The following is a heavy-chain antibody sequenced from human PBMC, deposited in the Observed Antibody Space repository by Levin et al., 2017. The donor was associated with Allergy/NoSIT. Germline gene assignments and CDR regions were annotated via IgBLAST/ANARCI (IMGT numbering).Heavy chain of an antibody. V-gene: IGHV3-23*01. J-gene: IGHJ4*02. Sequence: SCAGSGFTLRSYAMSWVRQAPGKGLEWVSTISDSGAGTSYADSVEGRFTISRDNSKNTLYLQMNSLRAEDTALYYCAKLELGPTASPPFDYWGQGTLVTVSS. CDR1: GFTLRSYA. CDR2: ISDSGAGT. D-gene: IGHD1-26*01. CDR3: AKLELGPTASPPFDY.